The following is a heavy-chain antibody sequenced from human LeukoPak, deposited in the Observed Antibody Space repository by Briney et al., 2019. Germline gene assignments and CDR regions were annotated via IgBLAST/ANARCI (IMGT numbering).Heavy chain of an antibody. CDR3: AKEGSHRVIDY. CDR2: INTDTGNP. Sequence: ASVKVSCKASGYTFTYYAIHWVRQVPGQGLEWIGWINTDTGNPTYVPGFTGRFVFSLDTSVSTAYLQISSLKAEDTAVYYCAKEGSHRVIDYWGQGTLVTVSS. D-gene: IGHD3-3*01. J-gene: IGHJ4*02. V-gene: IGHV7-4-1*02. CDR1: GYTFTYYA.